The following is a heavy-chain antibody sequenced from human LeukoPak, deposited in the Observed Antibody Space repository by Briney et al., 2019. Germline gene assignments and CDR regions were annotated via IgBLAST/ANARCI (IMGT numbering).Heavy chain of an antibody. Sequence: GPLRLSCTASGFPFIEYSMNWLRQVPGKGLEWISYIGIDSGNTKYADSVRGRFTISADKAKNSLYLQMNSLRVEDTAVYYCARDHNYAFDNWGQGTLVSVAS. V-gene: IGHV3-48*01. J-gene: IGHJ4*02. CDR2: IGIDSGNT. CDR1: GFPFIEYS. CDR3: ARDHNYAFDN. D-gene: IGHD1-1*01.